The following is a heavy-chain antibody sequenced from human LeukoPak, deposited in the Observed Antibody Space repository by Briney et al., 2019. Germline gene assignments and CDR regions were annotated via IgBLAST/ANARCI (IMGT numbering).Heavy chain of an antibody. J-gene: IGHJ6*02. CDR3: ARDHSGRDGYNSRIYYYGMDV. CDR2: INTNTGNP. D-gene: IGHD5-24*01. V-gene: IGHV7-4-1*02. CDR1: GYTFTSYA. Sequence: ASVKVSCKASGYTFTSYAMNWVRQAPGQGLEWMGWINTNTGNPTYAQGFTGRFVFSLDTSVSTAYLQISSLKAEDTAVYYCARDHSGRDGYNSRIYYYGMDVWGQGTTVTVSS.